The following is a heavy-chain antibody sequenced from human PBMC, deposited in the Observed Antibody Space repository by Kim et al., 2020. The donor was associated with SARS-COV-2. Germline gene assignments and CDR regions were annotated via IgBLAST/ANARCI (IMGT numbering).Heavy chain of an antibody. Sequence: PSLKSRLTITKDTSKNQVVLTMTNMDPVDTATYYCAHSSQGSSSWYSFDYWGQGTLVTVSS. V-gene: IGHV2-5*01. D-gene: IGHD6-13*01. J-gene: IGHJ4*02. CDR3: AHSSQGSSSWYSFDY.